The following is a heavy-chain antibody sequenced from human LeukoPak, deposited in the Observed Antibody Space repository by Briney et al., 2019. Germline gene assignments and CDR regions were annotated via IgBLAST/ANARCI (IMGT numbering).Heavy chain of an antibody. D-gene: IGHD3-3*01. CDR3: ARGRILDYYYMDV. J-gene: IGHJ6*03. CDR1: GFTFTSSA. CDR2: IVVGSGNT. Sequence: SVKVSCKASGFTFTSSAVQWVRQARGQRLEWIGWIVVGSGNTNYAQKFQERVTITRDMSTSTAYMELSSLRSEDTAVYYCARGRILDYYYMDVWGKGTTVTVSS. V-gene: IGHV1-58*01.